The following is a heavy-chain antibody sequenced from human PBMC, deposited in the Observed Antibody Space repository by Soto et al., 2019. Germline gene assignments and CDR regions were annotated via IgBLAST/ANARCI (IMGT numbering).Heavy chain of an antibody. CDR3: ARGLNYDVLTGLDY. CDR1: GFTFDDYG. CDR2: INWNGGST. J-gene: IGHJ4*02. V-gene: IGHV3-20*03. Sequence: EVQLVESGGGVVRPGGSLRLSYAASGFTFDDYGMSWVRQAPGKGLEWVAGINWNGGSTAYADSVKGRFTISRDSAKDSLYIQMNSLRAEDTAVYYCARGLNYDVLTGLDYWGQGTLVTVSS. D-gene: IGHD3-9*01.